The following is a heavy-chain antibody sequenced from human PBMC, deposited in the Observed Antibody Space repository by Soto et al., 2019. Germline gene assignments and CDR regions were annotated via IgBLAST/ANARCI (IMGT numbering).Heavy chain of an antibody. CDR3: ARREGYCSSTSCYNYYYYGMDV. Sequence: PGGSLRLSCAASGFTFSSYGMHWVRQAPGKGLEWVAVIWCDGSNKYYADSVKGRFTISRDNSKNTLYLQMNSLRAEDTAVYYCARREGYCSSTSCYNYYYYGMDVWGQGTTVTVSS. CDR1: GFTFSSYG. J-gene: IGHJ6*02. CDR2: IWCDGSNK. V-gene: IGHV3-33*01. D-gene: IGHD2-2*02.